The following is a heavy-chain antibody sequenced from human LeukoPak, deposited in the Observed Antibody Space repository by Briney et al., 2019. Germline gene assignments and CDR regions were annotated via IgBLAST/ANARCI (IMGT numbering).Heavy chain of an antibody. V-gene: IGHV1-2*02. D-gene: IGHD3-22*01. CDR2: INPNSGGT. Sequence: ASVKVSCKASGHTFTGYYMHWVRQAPGQGLEWMGWINPNSGGTNYAQKFQGRVTMTRDTSISTAYMELSRLRSDGTAVYYCARDPDSSGYYVTDYWGQGTLVTVSS. J-gene: IGHJ4*02. CDR3: ARDPDSSGYYVTDY. CDR1: GHTFTGYY.